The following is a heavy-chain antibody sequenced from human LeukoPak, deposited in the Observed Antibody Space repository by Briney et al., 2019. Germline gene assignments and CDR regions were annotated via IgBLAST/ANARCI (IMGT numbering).Heavy chain of an antibody. CDR1: GYTFTTYH. V-gene: IGHV1-46*01. D-gene: IGHD1-26*01. Sequence: ASVKVSCRASGYTFTTYHVYWVRQAPGQGLECLGLVNPSDGRTTYKQVFQGRMTVTTDTSTSTVYMDLSSLTSEDTAVYYCARDVVGAFDIWGQGTMVTVSS. J-gene: IGHJ3*02. CDR3: ARDVVGAFDI. CDR2: VNPSDGRT.